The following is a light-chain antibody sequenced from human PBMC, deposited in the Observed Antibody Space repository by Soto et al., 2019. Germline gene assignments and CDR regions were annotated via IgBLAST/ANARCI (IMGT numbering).Light chain of an antibody. V-gene: IGKV1-5*03. CDR1: QSISSR. CDR2: KAS. J-gene: IGKJ2*01. Sequence: DIHMTQSPSTLSASVGDRVTITCRASQSISSRLAWYQQKPGKAPKLLIYKASSLESGVPSRFRASGSGTEFTLTTSSLQPDDFATYYCKQYKSYSRTFGQGTKLEIK. CDR3: KQYKSYSRT.